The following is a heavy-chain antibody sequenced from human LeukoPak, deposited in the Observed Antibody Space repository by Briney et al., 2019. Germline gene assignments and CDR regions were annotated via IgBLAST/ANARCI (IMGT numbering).Heavy chain of an antibody. J-gene: IGHJ6*03. CDR1: DDSITIYY. D-gene: IGHD3-10*01. Sequence: SETLSLTCSVSDDSITIYYWTWIRQPPGKGLEWIGYIYYSGSTNYNPSLKSRVTISVDTSKNQFSLKLSSVTAADTAVYYCARDDSVVAPTLWFGELLPQRGTGIDVWGKGTTVTVSS. CDR3: ARDDSVVAPTLWFGELLPQRGTGIDV. V-gene: IGHV4-59*01. CDR2: IYYSGST.